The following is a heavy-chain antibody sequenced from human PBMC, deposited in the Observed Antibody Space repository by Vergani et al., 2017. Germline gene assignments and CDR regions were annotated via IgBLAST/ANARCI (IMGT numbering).Heavy chain of an antibody. V-gene: IGHV7-4-1*02. CDR3: AGGWFGELGALYNWFDP. D-gene: IGHD3-10*01. Sequence: QVQLVQSGSELKKPGASVKVSCKASGYTFTSYAMNWVRQAPGQGLEWMGWINTNTGNPTYAQGFTGRFVFSLDTSVSTAYLQISSLKAEDTAVYYCAGGWFGELGALYNWFDPWGQGTLVTVSS. J-gene: IGHJ5*02. CDR1: GYTFTSYA. CDR2: INTNTGNP.